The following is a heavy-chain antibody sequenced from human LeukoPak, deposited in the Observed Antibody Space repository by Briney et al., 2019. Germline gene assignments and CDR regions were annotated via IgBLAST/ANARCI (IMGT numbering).Heavy chain of an antibody. CDR1: GFTFSNDP. V-gene: IGHV3-30*01. CDR3: GRGESVAMGSIDY. D-gene: IGHD2-2*01. Sequence: GGSLRLSCAASGFTFSNDPMHWVRQAPGKGLDWVAVISHDGSPKYYADSVKGRFTISRDNSKNTLYLQMDSMTTEDTAVYYCGRGESVAMGSIDYWGQGTLVTVSS. CDR2: ISHDGSPK. J-gene: IGHJ4*02.